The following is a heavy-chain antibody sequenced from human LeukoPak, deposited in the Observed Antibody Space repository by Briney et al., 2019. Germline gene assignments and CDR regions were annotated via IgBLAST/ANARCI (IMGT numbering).Heavy chain of an antibody. Sequence: PSETLSLTCAVYGGSFSGYYWSWIRQPPGKGLEWIGEINHSGSTNYNPSLKSRVTISVDTSKSQFSLKLSSVTAADTAVYYCARGRYSYGYLGLYYYYYYGMDVWGQGTTVTVSS. J-gene: IGHJ6*02. V-gene: IGHV4-34*01. D-gene: IGHD5-18*01. CDR1: GGSFSGYY. CDR2: INHSGST. CDR3: ARGRYSYGYLGLYYYYYYGMDV.